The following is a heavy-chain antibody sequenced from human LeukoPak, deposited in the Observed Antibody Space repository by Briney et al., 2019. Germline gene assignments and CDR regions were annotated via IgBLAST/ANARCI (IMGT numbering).Heavy chain of an antibody. CDR1: RFTFSSYD. CDR2: ISYDGSNK. D-gene: IGHD2-2*02. V-gene: IGHV3-30*09. Sequence: GRSLRLSCAASRFTFSSYDMHWVRQAPGKGLEWVAVISYDGSNKYYADSVKGRFAISRDNSKNTVYLQMNSLRVEDTAVYYCARANTPFADYWGQGTLVTVSS. CDR3: ARANTPFADY. J-gene: IGHJ4*02.